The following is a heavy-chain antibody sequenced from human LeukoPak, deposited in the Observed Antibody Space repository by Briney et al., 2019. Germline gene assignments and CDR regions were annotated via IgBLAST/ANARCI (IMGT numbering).Heavy chain of an antibody. CDR3: AREMAVAGSFDY. Sequence: GGSLRLSCAASGFTVSSNYMSWVRQAPGKGLEWVSVIYSGGSTYYADSVKGRFTISRDNSKNTLYLQMNSLRAEDTAVYYCAREMAVAGSFDYWAREPWSPSPQ. V-gene: IGHV3-53*01. D-gene: IGHD6-19*01. J-gene: IGHJ4*02. CDR2: IYSGGST. CDR1: GFTVSSNY.